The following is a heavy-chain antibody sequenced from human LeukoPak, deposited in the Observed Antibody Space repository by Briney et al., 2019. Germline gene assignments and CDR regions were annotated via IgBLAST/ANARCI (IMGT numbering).Heavy chain of an antibody. CDR2: IYSGGST. CDR3: ARELAVAGTIFYFDY. D-gene: IGHD6-19*01. V-gene: IGHV3-66*01. CDR1: GFTVSSNY. J-gene: IGHJ4*02. Sequence: PGGSLRLSCAASGFTVSSNYMSWVRQAPGKGLEWGSGIYSGGSTDDADSVKGRFTISRDNPKNTLYLQMHSLRAEDTAVYYCARELAVAGTIFYFDYWGQGTLVTVSS.